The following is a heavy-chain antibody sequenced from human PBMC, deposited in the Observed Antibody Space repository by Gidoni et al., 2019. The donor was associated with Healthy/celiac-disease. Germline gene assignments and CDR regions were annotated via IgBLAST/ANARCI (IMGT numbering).Heavy chain of an antibody. CDR3: ARVVTYEYDTSGFTAAGEAFDI. J-gene: IGHJ3*02. D-gene: IGHD3-22*01. CDR2: TSAHSGNT. Sequence: QVQLVQSGAEVKKAGASVKVSCKASGFSFAAYGVGWVRQAPGQGLEWMGWTSAHSGNTNYAQNFQGRVTMTTDTSTSTASMELRSLRSDDTAVYHCARVVTYEYDTSGFTAAGEAFDIWGQGTMVTVSS. CDR1: GFSFAAYG. V-gene: IGHV1-18*04.